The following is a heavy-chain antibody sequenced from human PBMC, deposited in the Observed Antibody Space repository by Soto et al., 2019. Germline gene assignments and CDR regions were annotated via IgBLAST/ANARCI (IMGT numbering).Heavy chain of an antibody. CDR3: ALDTDRLLLGGNYYYAMDV. D-gene: IGHD5-12*01. V-gene: IGHV1-69*12. CDR1: GGTFGNSA. Sequence: QVQLVQSGAEVKKPGSSVTVSCKASGGTFGNSAISWVRQAPGQALEWMGGIIPSFPTPDYAQKFQGRVTTTADESTSTAYMELTSPRSEDRAVYYFALDTDRLLLGGNYYYAMDVWGQGTTVTVPS. CDR2: IIPSFPTP. J-gene: IGHJ6*02.